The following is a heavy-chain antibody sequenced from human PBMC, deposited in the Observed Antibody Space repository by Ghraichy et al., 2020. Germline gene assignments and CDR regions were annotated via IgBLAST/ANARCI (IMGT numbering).Heavy chain of an antibody. CDR2: IGANAIDI. D-gene: IGHD6-13*01. CDR1: GFAFSGHT. CDR3: TRDQPFSSTDF. Sequence: LSLTCAASGFAFSGHTMNWVRQAPGKGLEWVSSIGANAIDIFYSASVRGRFIISRDNAKNSLFLQMNGLTVDDTAVYYCTRDQPFSSTDFWGQGALVTVSS. V-gene: IGHV3-21*01. J-gene: IGHJ4*02.